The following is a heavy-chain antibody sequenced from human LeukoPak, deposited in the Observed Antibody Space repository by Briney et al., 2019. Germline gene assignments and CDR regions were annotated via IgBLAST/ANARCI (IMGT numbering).Heavy chain of an antibody. Sequence: GGSLRLSCAASGFTFDDYAMHWVRQAPGKGLEWVAFISYDGSNKYYADSVKGRFTISRDNSKNTLYLQMNSLRAEDTAVYYCARDDFPTVTTRYFDYWGQGTLVTVSS. CDR2: ISYDGSNK. CDR1: GFTFDDYA. J-gene: IGHJ4*02. D-gene: IGHD4-17*01. V-gene: IGHV3-30-3*01. CDR3: ARDDFPTVTTRYFDY.